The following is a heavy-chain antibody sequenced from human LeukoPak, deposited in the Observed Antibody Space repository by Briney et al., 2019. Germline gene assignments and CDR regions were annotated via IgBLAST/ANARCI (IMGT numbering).Heavy chain of an antibody. Sequence: GESLKISCQGSGYSFTNYWIGWVRQMPGKGLEWMGIIHPTDSHTRYSPSFQGQVTTSADKSITTAYLQWSSLKASDTAMYYCARVPYYDILTGSFNWFDPWGQGTLVTVSS. D-gene: IGHD3-9*01. J-gene: IGHJ5*02. CDR3: ARVPYYDILTGSFNWFDP. V-gene: IGHV5-51*01. CDR2: IHPTDSHT. CDR1: GYSFTNYW.